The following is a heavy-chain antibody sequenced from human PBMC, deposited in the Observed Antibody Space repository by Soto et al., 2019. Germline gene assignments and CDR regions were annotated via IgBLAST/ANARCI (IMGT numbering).Heavy chain of an antibody. CDR1: GDSINHYY. V-gene: IGHV4-59*01. CDR3: AKYRRTEAEGFTLDY. D-gene: IGHD6-13*01. CDR2: IYYTGST. Sequence: ASETLSLTCTVSGDSINHYYWSWIRQPPGKRPEWIGYIYYTGSTTYNPSLESRVTMSVDTSRNQFSLKLSSVNAADTAVYYCAKYRRTEAEGFTLDYWGRGTLVTVSS. J-gene: IGHJ4*02.